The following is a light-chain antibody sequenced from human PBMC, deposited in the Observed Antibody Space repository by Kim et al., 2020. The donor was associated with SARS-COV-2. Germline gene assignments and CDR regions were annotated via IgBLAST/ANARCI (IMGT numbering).Light chain of an antibody. CDR3: QQYNNWPPYT. J-gene: IGKJ2*01. Sequence: EIVMTQSPATLSVSPGERATLSCRACQSVNTNLAWYQQQPGQAPRLLIYSASTRATGIPARFSGSGSGTEFTLTISSLQSEDFAVYYCQQYNNWPPYTFGQGTKLEI. CDR2: SAS. V-gene: IGKV3-15*01. CDR1: QSVNTN.